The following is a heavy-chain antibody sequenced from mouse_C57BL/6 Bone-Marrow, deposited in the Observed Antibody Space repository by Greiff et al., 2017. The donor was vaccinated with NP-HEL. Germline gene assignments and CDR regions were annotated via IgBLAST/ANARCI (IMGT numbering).Heavy chain of an antibody. CDR3: TGPAWFAY. V-gene: IGHV6-3*01. CDR1: GFTFSNYW. J-gene: IGHJ3*01. Sequence: EVKLQESGGGLVQPGGSMKLSCVASGFTFSNYWMNWVRQSPEKGLEWVAQIRLKSDNYATHYAESVKGRFTISRDDSKSSVYPQMNNLRAEDTGIYYCTGPAWFAYWGQGTLVTVSA. CDR2: IRLKSDNYAT.